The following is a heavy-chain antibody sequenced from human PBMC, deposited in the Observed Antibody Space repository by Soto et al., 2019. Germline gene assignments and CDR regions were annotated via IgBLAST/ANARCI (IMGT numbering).Heavy chain of an antibody. V-gene: IGHV5-51*01. Sequence: LQDSCRGFGYRFTSYLSGRVSTMHGKGLEWMGIIYPGASDTRYSPSFQGQVTISADKSISTAYLQWSSLKASDTAMYYCARGPGGDTAMVSLYPNYYFDYWGQGTLVTVSS. CDR1: GYRFTSYL. J-gene: IGHJ4*02. D-gene: IGHD5-18*01. CDR2: IYPGASDT. CDR3: ARGPGGDTAMVSLYPNYYFDY.